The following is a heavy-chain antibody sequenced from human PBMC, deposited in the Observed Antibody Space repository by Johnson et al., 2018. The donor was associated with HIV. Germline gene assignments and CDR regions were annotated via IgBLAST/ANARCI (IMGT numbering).Heavy chain of an antibody. V-gene: IGHV3-30-3*02. J-gene: IGHJ3*02. CDR1: GFTFTSYT. CDR3: AKSIAAAGTNAFDI. CDR2: ISSDGTNK. D-gene: IGHD6-13*01. Sequence: VQLVESGGGVVQPGRSLRLSCAASGFTFTSYTIHWVRQAPGKGLEWVALISSDGTNKYYADSVKGRFTISRDNSKNTLYLQMNSLRAEDTAVYYCAKSIAAAGTNAFDIWGQGTMVTVSS.